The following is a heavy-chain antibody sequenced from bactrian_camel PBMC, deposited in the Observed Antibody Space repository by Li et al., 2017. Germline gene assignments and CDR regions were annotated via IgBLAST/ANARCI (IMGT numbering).Heavy chain of an antibody. CDR2: VSSQGLT. Sequence: HVQLVESGGGSVQAGGSLRLSCVATGNTIGWQFDCMAWFRQAPGKAREGVAAVSSQGLTTFADSVKGRFTISRDNVKSTVNLQMNSLKPEDTGMYYCAARWTPGNCGIGSESGYDTGARGPRSPSP. CDR1: GNTIGWQFDC. CDR3: AARWTPGNCGIGSESGYDT. D-gene: IGHD3*01. V-gene: IGHV3S53*01. J-gene: IGHJ4*01.